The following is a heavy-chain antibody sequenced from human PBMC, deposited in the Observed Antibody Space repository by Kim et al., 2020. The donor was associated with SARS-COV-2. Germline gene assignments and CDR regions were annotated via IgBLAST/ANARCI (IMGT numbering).Heavy chain of an antibody. CDR1: GYTFTSYA. J-gene: IGHJ3*02. Sequence: ASVKVSCKASGYTFTSYAMNWVRQAPGQGLEWMGWINTNTGNPTYAQGFTGRFVFSLDTSVSTAYLQISSLKAEDTAVYYCAISSGGSGSYFAFDIWGQGTMVTVSS. CDR2: INTNTGNP. V-gene: IGHV7-4-1*02. D-gene: IGHD3-10*01. CDR3: AISSGGSGSYFAFDI.